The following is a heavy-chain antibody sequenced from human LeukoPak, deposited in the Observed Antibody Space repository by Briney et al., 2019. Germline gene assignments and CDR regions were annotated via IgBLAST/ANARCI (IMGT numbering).Heavy chain of an antibody. J-gene: IGHJ4*02. D-gene: IGHD3-10*01. CDR2: IHYSGSA. CDR3: SRGQWFRAF. CDR1: GGSFSGYY. V-gene: IGHV4-34*01. Sequence: SETLSLTCAVYGGSFSGYYWTWIRQPPGKGLEWIGEIHYSGSATYNPSLKSRVTISVDKSKNQFSLKMNSVTAADTAVYYCSRGQWFRAFWSRGTPVTVSS.